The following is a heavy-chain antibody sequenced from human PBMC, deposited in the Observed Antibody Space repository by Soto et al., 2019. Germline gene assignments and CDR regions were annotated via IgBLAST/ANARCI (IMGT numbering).Heavy chain of an antibody. CDR3: ARAVGYSYGFDY. D-gene: IGHD5-18*01. CDR1: GYTFASYG. Sequence: QVQLVQSGAEVRRPGASVKVSCKASGYTFASYGIILVRQAPGQGLEWMGWISAYNGNTNYAHKLQGRVTMTTETSTTTAYMELRSLRSDDTAVYYCARAVGYSYGFDYWGQGTLVTVSS. V-gene: IGHV1-18*01. CDR2: ISAYNGNT. J-gene: IGHJ4*02.